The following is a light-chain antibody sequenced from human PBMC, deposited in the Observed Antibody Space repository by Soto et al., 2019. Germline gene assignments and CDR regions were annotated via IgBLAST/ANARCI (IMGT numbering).Light chain of an antibody. CDR1: SSDVGSYNL. Sequence: QSALTQPASVSGSPGQSITISCTGTSSDVGSYNLVSWYQQHPGKAPKLMIYEGSKRPSGVSNRFYGSRSGNTASLTISGLQAEDEADYYCKSRTTRNTLVFGGGTKLTVL. V-gene: IGLV2-14*02. CDR3: KSRTTRNTLV. J-gene: IGLJ3*02. CDR2: EGS.